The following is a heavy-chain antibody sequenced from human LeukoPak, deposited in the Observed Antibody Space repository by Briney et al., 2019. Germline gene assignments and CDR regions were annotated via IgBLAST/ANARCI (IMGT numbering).Heavy chain of an antibody. J-gene: IGHJ5*02. D-gene: IGHD3-10*01. CDR2: IYYSGST. CDR1: GGSTSSYY. CDR3: ARDLIYGSGSYGENWFDP. V-gene: IGHV4-59*12. Sequence: PSETLTLTCTVSGGSTSSYYWSWIRQPPGKGLEWIGYIYYSGSTNYNPSLKSRVTISVDTSKNQFSLKLSSVTAADTAVYYCARDLIYGSGSYGENWFDPWGQGTLVTVSS.